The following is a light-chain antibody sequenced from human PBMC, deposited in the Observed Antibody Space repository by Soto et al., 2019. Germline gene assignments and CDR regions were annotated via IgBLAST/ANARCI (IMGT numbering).Light chain of an antibody. V-gene: IGLV1-40*01. J-gene: IGLJ1*01. CDR2: GNS. CDR3: QSYDSSLSALYV. CDR1: SSNIGAGYE. Sequence: QSVLTQPPSVSGAPGQWVTISCTGSSSNIGAGYEVHWYQQLPGTAPKLLIYGNSNRPSGVPDRFSGSKSGTSASLAITGLQAEDEADYYCQSYDSSLSALYVFGTGTKLTVL.